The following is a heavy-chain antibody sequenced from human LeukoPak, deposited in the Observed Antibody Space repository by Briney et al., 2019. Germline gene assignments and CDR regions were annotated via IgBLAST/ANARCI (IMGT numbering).Heavy chain of an antibody. CDR1: GFTFSSYV. Sequence: PGGSLRLSCAASGFTFSSYVMHWVRQAPGKGLEWVAIISYDGSNEYYADSVKGRFTISRDNSKNTLYLQTNSLRAADTAVYYCANSGYSYAWGYYYYMDVWGKGTTVTVSS. CDR3: ANSGYSYAWGYYYYMDV. D-gene: IGHD5-18*01. CDR2: ISYDGSNE. V-gene: IGHV3-30*04. J-gene: IGHJ6*03.